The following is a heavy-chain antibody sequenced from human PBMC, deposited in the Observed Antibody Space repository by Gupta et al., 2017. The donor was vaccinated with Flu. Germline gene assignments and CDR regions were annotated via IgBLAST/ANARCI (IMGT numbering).Heavy chain of an antibody. J-gene: IGHJ4*02. Sequence: RQPPGKGLEWIGYVYVSGTTNYNPSLKSRVTMSLDTSKTQFSLRLSSMTATDTAIYYCARHASRWSDVDYWGQGTLGTVS. CDR2: VYVSGTT. D-gene: IGHD6-13*01. V-gene: IGHV4-59*08. CDR3: ARHASRWSDVDY.